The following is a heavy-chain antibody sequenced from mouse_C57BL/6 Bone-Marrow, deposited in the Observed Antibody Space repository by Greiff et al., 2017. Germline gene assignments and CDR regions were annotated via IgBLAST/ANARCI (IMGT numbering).Heavy chain of an antibody. CDR3: ARADSSGYLYAMDY. J-gene: IGHJ4*01. Sequence: QVQLKQPGAELVKPGASVKMSCKASGYTFTSYWITWVKQRPGQGLEWIGDIYPGSGSTNYNAKFKSKATLTVDTSSSTAYMQLSSLTSEDSAVYYCARADSSGYLYAMDYWGQGTSVTVSS. V-gene: IGHV1-55*01. CDR1: GYTFTSYW. D-gene: IGHD3-2*02. CDR2: IYPGSGST.